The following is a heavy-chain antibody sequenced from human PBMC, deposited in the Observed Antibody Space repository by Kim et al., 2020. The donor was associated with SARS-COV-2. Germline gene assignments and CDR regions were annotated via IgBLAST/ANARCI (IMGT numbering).Heavy chain of an antibody. Sequence: DSVKGRFTISRDNSKNTLYVQMNSLRADDTAVYFCATGLVGPYYYYGMDVWGQGTTVTVSS. J-gene: IGHJ6*02. D-gene: IGHD1-26*01. CDR3: ATGLVGPYYYYGMDV. V-gene: IGHV3-23*01.